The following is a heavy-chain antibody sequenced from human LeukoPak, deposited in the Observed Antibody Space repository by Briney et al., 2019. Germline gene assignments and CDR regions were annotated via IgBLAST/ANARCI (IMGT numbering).Heavy chain of an antibody. D-gene: IGHD3-10*01. CDR2: ISGSGSGI. Sequence: GSLRLSCTPSGFTFSTYAMSWVRQAPGKGLEWVSGISGSGSGIYYTDSVKGRFTISRDNSKNTLYLQMNSLRAEDTAVYYCAKDLRFDEYFDYWGQGTLVTVSS. V-gene: IGHV3-23*01. CDR1: GFTFSTYA. J-gene: IGHJ4*02. CDR3: AKDLRFDEYFDY.